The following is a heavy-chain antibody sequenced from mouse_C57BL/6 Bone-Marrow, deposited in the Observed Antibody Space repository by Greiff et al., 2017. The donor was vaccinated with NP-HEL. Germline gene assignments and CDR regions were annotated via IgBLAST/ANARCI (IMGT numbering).Heavy chain of an antibody. CDR1: GFNIKDYY. D-gene: IGHD1-1*01. Sequence: VQLQQSGAELVKPGASVKLSCTASGFNIKDYYMHWVKQRTEQGLEWIGRIDPEDGETKYAPKFPGTATITADTSSNTAYLQLSSLTCEDTGVDYCARGSGSRFAYWGQGTLVTVSA. CDR2: IDPEDGET. J-gene: IGHJ3*01. V-gene: IGHV14-2*01. CDR3: ARGSGSRFAY.